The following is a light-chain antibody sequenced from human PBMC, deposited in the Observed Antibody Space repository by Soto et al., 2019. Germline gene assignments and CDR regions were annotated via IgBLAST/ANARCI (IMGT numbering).Light chain of an antibody. V-gene: IGKV1-5*01. CDR1: QNIRNS. J-gene: IGKJ5*01. Sequence: IQMTQSPATLAASVGGGVTSTSRASQNIRNSLAKYQQKPGKAPNPLIYDASSLKSGVPARFSGSGSGTEFTLTISSLQPDNFATYNCQQYNTYSTFGQRARLEVK. CDR2: DAS. CDR3: QQYNTYST.